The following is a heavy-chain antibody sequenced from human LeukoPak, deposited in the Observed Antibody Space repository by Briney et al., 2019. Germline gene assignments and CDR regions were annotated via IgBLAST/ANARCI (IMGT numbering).Heavy chain of an antibody. J-gene: IGHJ4*02. CDR2: FYSTGST. CDR1: GGSISSYY. CDR3: ARDQYSGSLDY. V-gene: IGHV4-4*07. D-gene: IGHD1-26*01. Sequence: PSETLSLTCTVSGGSISSYYWTWIRQPAGKGLGWIGRFYSTGSTNYNPSLKSRVTMSVDTSKNQFSLKLSSVTAADTAVYYCARDQYSGSLDYWGQGTLVTVPS.